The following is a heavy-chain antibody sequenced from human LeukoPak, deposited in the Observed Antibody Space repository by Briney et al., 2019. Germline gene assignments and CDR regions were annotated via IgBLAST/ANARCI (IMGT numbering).Heavy chain of an antibody. CDR3: ARGGGSSWSTRWFDP. J-gene: IGHJ5*02. D-gene: IGHD6-13*01. Sequence: PSETLSLTCTVSGGSISSSSYYWGWIRQPPGKGLEWIGSIYYSGSTYYNPSLKSRVTISVDTSKNQFSLKLSSVTAADTAVYYCARGGGSSWSTRWFDPWGQGTLVTVSS. CDR1: GGSISSSSYY. CDR2: IYYSGST. V-gene: IGHV4-39*07.